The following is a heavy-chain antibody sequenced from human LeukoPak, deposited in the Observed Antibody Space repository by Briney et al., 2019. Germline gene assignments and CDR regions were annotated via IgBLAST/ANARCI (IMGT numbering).Heavy chain of an antibody. CDR1: GGTFSSYA. J-gene: IGHJ6*03. CDR2: IIPIFGTA. D-gene: IGHD3-9*01. Sequence: ASVKVSFKASGGTFSSYAISWVRQAPGQGLEWMGGIIPIFGTANYAQKFQGRVTITTDESTSTAYMELSSLRSEDTAVYYCARVNRGPYFDWLGPDYYYYMDVWGKGTTVTVSS. CDR3: ARVNRGPYFDWLGPDYYYYMDV. V-gene: IGHV1-69*05.